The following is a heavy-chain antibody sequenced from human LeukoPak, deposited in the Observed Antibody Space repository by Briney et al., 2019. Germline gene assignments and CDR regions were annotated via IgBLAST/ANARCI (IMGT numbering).Heavy chain of an antibody. Sequence: ASVKVSCKASGYTFTGYYMHWVRQAPGQGLEWMGWINPNSGGTNYAQKFQGRVTMTRDTSISTAYMELSRLRSDDTAVYYCARGYSSGWYGWFDPWGQGTLVTVSS. CDR2: INPNSGGT. CDR1: GYTFTGYY. V-gene: IGHV1-2*02. J-gene: IGHJ5*02. CDR3: ARGYSSGWYGWFDP. D-gene: IGHD6-19*01.